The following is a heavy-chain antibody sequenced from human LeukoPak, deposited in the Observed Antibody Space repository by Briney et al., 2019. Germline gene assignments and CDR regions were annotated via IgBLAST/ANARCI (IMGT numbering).Heavy chain of an antibody. V-gene: IGHV1-46*01. CDR3: AKGYSNGYGA. CDR1: GYTFTSYY. CDR2: INPIGGST. J-gene: IGHJ5*02. Sequence: GASVKVSCKASGYTFTSYYIHWVRQAPGQGLEWMGIINPIGGSTTYAQKFQGRVTMTRDTSASTVYMELSSLRSDDTAVYYCAKGYSNGYGAWGQGTLVTVSS. D-gene: IGHD6-19*01.